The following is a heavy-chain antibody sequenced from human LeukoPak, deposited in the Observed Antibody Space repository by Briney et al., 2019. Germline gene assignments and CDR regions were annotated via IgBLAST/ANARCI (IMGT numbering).Heavy chain of an antibody. D-gene: IGHD3-16*02. CDR2: VKRKTDGGTT. V-gene: IGHV3-15*01. J-gene: IGHJ4*02. CDR1: GFTLNDAW. Sequence: GGSLRLSCAATGFTLNDAWMNWARQAPGKGLEWVGRVKRKTDGGTTDFAAPVKGRFTISRDDSKNTLFLQMNSLKTEDTAVYYCYTDYRDDGYWGQGTLVTVSS. CDR3: YTDYRDDGY.